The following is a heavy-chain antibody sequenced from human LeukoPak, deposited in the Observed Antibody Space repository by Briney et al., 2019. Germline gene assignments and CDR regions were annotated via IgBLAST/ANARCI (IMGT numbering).Heavy chain of an antibody. CDR2: IQQDGTEK. CDR1: GGSFSGYY. V-gene: IGHV3-7*04. J-gene: IGHJ6*03. CDR3: AKDGQQLVPYYYYYYMDV. D-gene: IGHD6-13*01. Sequence: PSETLSLTCAVYGGSFSGYYWSWIRQPPGKGLEWVASIQQDGTEKYYVDSVKGRFTISRDNAKNSLYLQMNSLRAEDTAVYYCAKDGQQLVPYYYYYYMDVWGKGTTVTVSS.